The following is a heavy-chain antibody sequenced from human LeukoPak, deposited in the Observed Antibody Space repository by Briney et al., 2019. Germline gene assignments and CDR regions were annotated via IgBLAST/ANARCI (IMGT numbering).Heavy chain of an antibody. CDR2: ITGYGDIT. CDR3: AKDRLTDSKTAFDI. V-gene: IGHV3-23*01. D-gene: IGHD3-9*01. Sequence: GGSLRLSCAASGFTFDDYGMSWVRQAPGKGLEWVSHITGYGDITYYADPVKGRFTISRDNSKNTLYLQMNSLRAEDTAIYYCAKDRLTDSKTAFDIWGQGTMVTVSS. CDR1: GFTFDDYG. J-gene: IGHJ3*02.